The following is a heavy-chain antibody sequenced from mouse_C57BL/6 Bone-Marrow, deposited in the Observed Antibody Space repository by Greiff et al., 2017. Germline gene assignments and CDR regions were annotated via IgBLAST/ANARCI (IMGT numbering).Heavy chain of an antibody. CDR1: GYTFTEYS. CDR2: FYPGSGSI. D-gene: IGHD1-1*01. J-gene: IGHJ2*01. Sequence: QVQLKESGAELVKPGASVKLSCKASGYTFTEYSIHWVKQRSGQGLEWIGWFYPGSGSIKYNEKFKDKATLTADKSSSTVYMELSRLTSEDSAVYYCARHEDRNYFYGLDYWGQGTTLTVSS. CDR3: ARHEDRNYFYGLDY. V-gene: IGHV1-62-2*01.